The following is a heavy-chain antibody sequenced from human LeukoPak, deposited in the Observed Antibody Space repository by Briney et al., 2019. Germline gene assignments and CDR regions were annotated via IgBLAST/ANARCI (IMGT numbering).Heavy chain of an antibody. V-gene: IGHV1-18*01. J-gene: IGHJ6*03. D-gene: IGHD2-15*01. CDR1: GYTFTSYG. CDR3: ANVAKGRYFFYYMDV. CDR2: ISAYNGNT. Sequence: ASVTVSCKASGYTFTSYGISWVRQAPGQGLEWMGWISAYNGNTNYAQKLQGRVTMTTDTSTTTSYMELRSLRSDDTAVYFCANVAKGRYFFYYMDVWGKGTTVTVS.